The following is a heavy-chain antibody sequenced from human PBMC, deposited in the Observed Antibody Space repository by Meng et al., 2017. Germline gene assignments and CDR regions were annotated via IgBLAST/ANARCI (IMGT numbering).Heavy chain of an antibody. D-gene: IGHD6-19*01. J-gene: IGHJ4*02. Sequence: SDTLSLTCVVSGGSISSIDWWSWVRQPPGKGLEWIGEIYHGGDTNYNPSLKSRVTIAIDKSKNQFSLKLSSVTAADTAVYYCASWIYSCGWQWGQGALVTVSS. CDR3: ASWIYSCGWQ. CDR1: GGSISSIDW. V-gene: IGHV4/OR15-8*02. CDR2: IYHGGDT.